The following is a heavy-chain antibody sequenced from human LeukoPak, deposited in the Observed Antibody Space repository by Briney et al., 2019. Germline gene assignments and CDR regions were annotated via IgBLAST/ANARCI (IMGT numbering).Heavy chain of an antibody. D-gene: IGHD3-10*01. CDR2: INHSGST. CDR3: ARSVSYYGSGRDWFDP. V-gene: IGHV4-34*01. CDR1: GGSFSGYY. J-gene: IGHJ5*02. Sequence: PSETLSLTCALYGGSFSGYYWSWIRQPPGKGLEWIGEINHSGSTNYNPSLKSRVTISVDTSKNQFSLKLSSVTAADTAVYYCARSVSYYGSGRDWFDPWGQGTLVTVSS.